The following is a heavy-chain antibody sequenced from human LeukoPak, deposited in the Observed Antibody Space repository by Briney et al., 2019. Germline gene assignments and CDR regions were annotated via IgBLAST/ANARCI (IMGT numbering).Heavy chain of an antibody. J-gene: IGHJ3*02. V-gene: IGHV3-23*01. CDR3: AKDDSSSWYKASAFDI. D-gene: IGHD6-13*01. CDR1: GFTFSSFA. CDR2: ISGSGGTT. Sequence: GGSLRLSCVPSGFTFSSFAMTWVRQAPGKGLEWVSSISGSGGTTYYADSIKGRFTISRDNSKNTLYLQMNSLRAEDTAVYYCAKDDSSSWYKASAFDIWGQGTMVTVSS.